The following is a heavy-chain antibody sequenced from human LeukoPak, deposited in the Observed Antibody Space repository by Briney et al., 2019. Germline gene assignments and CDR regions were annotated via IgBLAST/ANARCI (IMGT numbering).Heavy chain of an antibody. CDR3: ARGLTDYGDYSHFDY. V-gene: IGHV1-2*02. CDR2: INPNSGGT. D-gene: IGHD4-17*01. J-gene: IGHJ4*02. CDR1: GYTFTGYY. Sequence: GASVKVSCEASGYTFTGYYMHWVRHAPGQGLEWMGWINPNSGGTNYAQKFQGRVTMTRDTSISTAYMELSRLRSDDTAVYYCARGLTDYGDYSHFDYWGQGTLVTVSS.